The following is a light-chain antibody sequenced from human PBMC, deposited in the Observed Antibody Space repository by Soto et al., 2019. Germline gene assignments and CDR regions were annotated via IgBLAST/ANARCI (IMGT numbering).Light chain of an antibody. CDR1: QTISSF. J-gene: IGKJ1*01. V-gene: IGKV1-39*01. CDR3: QQSYSIPPT. Sequence: DIQVTQSPSSLSASVGDRVTITCRASQTISSFLNWYQQKPGKAPKVLIFDTSSLQSGVPSRFSGSGAGTEFALTISNLQPEDFATYYCQQSYSIPPTFGLGTKVDIK. CDR2: DTS.